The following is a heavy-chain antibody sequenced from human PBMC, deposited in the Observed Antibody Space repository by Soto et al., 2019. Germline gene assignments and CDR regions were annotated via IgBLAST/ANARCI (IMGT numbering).Heavy chain of an antibody. CDR1: GYTFTSYY. Sequence: GASVEVSCKASGYTFTSYYMHWVRQAPGQGLEWMGIINPSGGSTSYAQKFQGRVTMTRYTSTSTVYMELSSLRSEDTAVYYCASAAGYDFWSRYHFDHWCQRSLVTPSS. J-gene: IGHJ4*02. CDR3: ASAAGYDFWSRYHFDH. CDR2: INPSGGST. D-gene: IGHD3-3*01. V-gene: IGHV1-46*01.